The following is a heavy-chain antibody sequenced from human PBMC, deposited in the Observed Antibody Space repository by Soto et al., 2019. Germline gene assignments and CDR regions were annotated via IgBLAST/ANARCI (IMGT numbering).Heavy chain of an antibody. D-gene: IGHD2-15*01. J-gene: IGHJ5*02. V-gene: IGHV5-51*01. CDR2: IYPGDSDT. CDR1: GYSFTSYW. Sequence: GESLKISCKGSGYSFTSYWIGWVRQMPGKGLEWMGIIYPGDSDTRYSPSFQGQVTISADKSISTAYLQWSSLKASDTAMYYCARVAVAAMVTENWFDPWGQGTLVTVSS. CDR3: ARVAVAAMVTENWFDP.